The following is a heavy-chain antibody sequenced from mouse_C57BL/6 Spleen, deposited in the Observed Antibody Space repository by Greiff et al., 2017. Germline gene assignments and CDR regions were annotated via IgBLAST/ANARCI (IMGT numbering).Heavy chain of an antibody. J-gene: IGHJ2*01. D-gene: IGHD3-2*02. CDR1: GFTFSSYG. Sequence: DVMLVESGGDLVKPGGSLKLSCAASGFTFSSYGMSWVRQTPDKRLEWVATISSGGSYTYYPDSVKGRFTISRDNAKNTLYLQMSSLKSEDTAMYYCARQGAQAYFDYWGQGTTLTVSS. V-gene: IGHV5-6*02. CDR2: ISSGGSYT. CDR3: ARQGAQAYFDY.